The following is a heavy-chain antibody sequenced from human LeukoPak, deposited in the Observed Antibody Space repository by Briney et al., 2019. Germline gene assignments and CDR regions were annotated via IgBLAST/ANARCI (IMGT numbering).Heavy chain of an antibody. D-gene: IGHD3-22*01. CDR3: ARLHYYDSSGYYHYFDY. J-gene: IGHJ4*02. CDR2: IYYSGST. Sequence: PSETLSLTCTVSGGSISSSSYYWGWIRQPPGKGLEWIGSIYYSGSTYYNPSLKSRVTISVDTSKNQFSLKLSSVTAADTAVYYCARLHYYDSSGYYHYFDYWGQGTLVTVSS. V-gene: IGHV4-39*07. CDR1: GGSISSSSYY.